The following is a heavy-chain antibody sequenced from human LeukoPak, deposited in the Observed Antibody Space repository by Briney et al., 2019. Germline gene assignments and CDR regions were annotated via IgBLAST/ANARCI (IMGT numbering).Heavy chain of an antibody. Sequence: SETLSLTCTVSGGSISSSSYHWGWIRQPPGKGLEWIGSIYYSGSTYYNPSLKSRVTISVDTSKNQFSLKLSSVTAADTAVYYCATQPTSVWFGESRWGQGTLVTVSS. CDR2: IYYSGST. V-gene: IGHV4-39*01. CDR3: ATQPTSVWFGESR. CDR1: GGSISSSSYH. J-gene: IGHJ4*02. D-gene: IGHD3-10*01.